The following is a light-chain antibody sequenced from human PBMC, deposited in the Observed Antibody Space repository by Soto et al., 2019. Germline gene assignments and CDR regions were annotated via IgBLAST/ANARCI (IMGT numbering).Light chain of an antibody. J-gene: IGKJ2*01. CDR2: AAS. CDR3: LQDYNYPYT. V-gene: IGKV1-39*01. Sequence: DIQLTQSPSFLSASVGDRVTITCRASQSISSYLNWYQQKPGKAPKLLIYAASSLQSGVPSRFSGSGSGTDFTLTISSLQPDDFATYYCLQDYNYPYTFGQGTKVDIK. CDR1: QSISSY.